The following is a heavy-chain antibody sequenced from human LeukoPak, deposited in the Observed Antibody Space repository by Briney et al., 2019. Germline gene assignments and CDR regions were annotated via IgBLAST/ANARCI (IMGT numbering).Heavy chain of an antibody. CDR3: ARDLPGGVVDY. J-gene: IGHJ4*02. CDR2: INPSGGST. Sequence: ASVKVSGKASGYTFTSYYMHWVRQAPGQGLEWMGIINPSGGSTSYAQKFQGRVTMTRDTSTSTVYMELSSLRSEDTAVYYCARDLPGGVVDYWGQGTLVTVSS. D-gene: IGHD3-16*01. CDR1: GYTFTSYY. V-gene: IGHV1-46*01.